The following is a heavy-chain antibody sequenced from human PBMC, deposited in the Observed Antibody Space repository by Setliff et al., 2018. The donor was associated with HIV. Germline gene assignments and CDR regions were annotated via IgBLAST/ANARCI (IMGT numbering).Heavy chain of an antibody. CDR2: IYHSGST. Sequence: PSETLSLTCTVSGGSMSSSSYYWGWIRQPPGKGLEWIGSIYHSGSTYYNPSLKSRLTISVDTSKNEFSLKMASVTAADTAVYYCARHYDSSGYSFQHWGQGTLVTVSS. V-gene: IGHV4-39*01. CDR1: GGSMSSSSYY. CDR3: ARHYDSSGYSFQH. J-gene: IGHJ1*01. D-gene: IGHD3-22*01.